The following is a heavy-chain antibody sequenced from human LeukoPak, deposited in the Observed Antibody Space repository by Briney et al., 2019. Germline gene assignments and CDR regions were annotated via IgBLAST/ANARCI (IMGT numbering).Heavy chain of an antibody. D-gene: IGHD3-22*01. J-gene: IGHJ4*02. V-gene: IGHV3-30*18. CDR2: ISSDESEE. CDR1: GFIFSSYG. CDR3: AKGGVSSAYHPVDY. Sequence: GGSLRLSCAASGFIFSSYGMHWVRQAPGKGLEWVAGISSDESEEFYVGSVKGRFITSRDSSKSMLYLQMNSLRIEDTAVYYCAKGGVSSAYHPVDYWGQGTLVTVSS.